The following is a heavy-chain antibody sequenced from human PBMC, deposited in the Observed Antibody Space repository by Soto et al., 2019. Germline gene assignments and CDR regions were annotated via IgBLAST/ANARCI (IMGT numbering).Heavy chain of an antibody. J-gene: IGHJ2*01. CDR3: ARSRWYSRSWAYWYFDL. V-gene: IGHV1-69*02. D-gene: IGHD6-13*01. CDR1: GGTFSSYT. CDR2: IIPILGIA. Sequence: QVQLVQSGAEVKKPGSSVKVSCKASGGTFSSYTISWVRQAPGQGLEWMGRIIPILGIANYAQKFQGRVTITADKSTRTAYMELSSLRSEDTAVYYCARSRWYSRSWAYWYFDLWGRGTLVTVSS.